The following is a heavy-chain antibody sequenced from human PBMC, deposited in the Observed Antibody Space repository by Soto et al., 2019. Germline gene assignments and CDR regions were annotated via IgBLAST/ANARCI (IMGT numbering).Heavy chain of an antibody. CDR1: GGSISSSSYY. J-gene: IGHJ4*02. Sequence: SETLSLTCTVSGGSISSSSYYWGWIRQPPGKGLEWIGSIYYSGSTYYNPSLKSRVTISVDTSKNQFSLKLSSVTAADTAVYYCARHEHYYDSSVNYWGQGTLVTVSS. D-gene: IGHD3-22*01. CDR3: ARHEHYYDSSVNY. CDR2: IYYSGST. V-gene: IGHV4-39*01.